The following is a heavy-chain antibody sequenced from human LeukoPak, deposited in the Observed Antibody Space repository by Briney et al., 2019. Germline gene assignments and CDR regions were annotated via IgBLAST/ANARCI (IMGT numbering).Heavy chain of an antibody. J-gene: IGHJ4*02. Sequence: SQTLSLTCTVSGGSISSGDYYWNWIRQPPGKGLEWIGYIYYSGGTDYNPSLKSRITMSLDTSRNQFSLRLSSVTPADTAVYYCARARRSVYGSGSSDFDNWGQGTLVTVSS. D-gene: IGHD3-10*01. V-gene: IGHV4-30-4*01. CDR2: IYYSGGT. CDR1: GGSISSGDYY. CDR3: ARARRSVYGSGSSDFDN.